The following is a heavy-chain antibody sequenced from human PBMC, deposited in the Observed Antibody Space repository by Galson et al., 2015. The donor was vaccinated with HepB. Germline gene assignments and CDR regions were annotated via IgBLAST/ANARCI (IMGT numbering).Heavy chain of an antibody. D-gene: IGHD4-23*01. CDR2: ISYDGSNK. Sequence: SLRLSCAASGFTLSSYAMHWVRQAPGKGLEWVAVISYDGSNKYYADSVKGRFTISRDNSKNTLYLQMNSLRAEDTAVYYCAREGGKAGLDYWGQGTLVTVSS. J-gene: IGHJ4*02. V-gene: IGHV3-30-3*01. CDR3: AREGGKAGLDY. CDR1: GFTLSSYA.